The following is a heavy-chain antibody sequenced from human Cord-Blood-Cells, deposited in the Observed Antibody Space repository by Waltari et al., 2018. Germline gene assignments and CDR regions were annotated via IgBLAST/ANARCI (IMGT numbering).Heavy chain of an antibody. J-gene: IGHJ3*02. CDR1: GFTFTSSA. D-gene: IGHD3-3*01. Sequence: QMQLVQSGPEVKKPGTSVKVSCKASGFTFTSSAVQGVRHARGQRLEWIGWIVVGSGNTNYAQKFQERVTITRDMSTSTAYMELSSLRSEDTAVYYCAAPPYWSGYLHDAFDIWGQGTMVTVSS. CDR2: IVVGSGNT. CDR3: AAPPYWSGYLHDAFDI. V-gene: IGHV1-58*01.